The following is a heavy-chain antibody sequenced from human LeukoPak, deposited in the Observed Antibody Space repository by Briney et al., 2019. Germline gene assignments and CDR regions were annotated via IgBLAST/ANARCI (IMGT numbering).Heavy chain of an antibody. CDR2: INHSGST. CDR3: ARGNYYDSAGYYDY. V-gene: IGHV4-34*01. J-gene: IGHJ4*02. D-gene: IGHD3-22*01. CDR1: GGSFSGYY. Sequence: PSETLSLTCAVYGGSFSGYYWSWIRQPPGKGLEWIGEINHSGSTNYNPSLKSRVTISIDTSKNQFSPQLTSVTAADTAVYFCARGNYYDSAGYYDYWGQGTLVTVSS.